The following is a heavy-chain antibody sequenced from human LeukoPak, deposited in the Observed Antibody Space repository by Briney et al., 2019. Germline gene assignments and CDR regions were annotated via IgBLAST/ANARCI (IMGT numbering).Heavy chain of an antibody. CDR2: IIPIFGTA. D-gene: IGHD6-13*01. CDR3: ARSQDKIAAAGGD. V-gene: IGHV1-69*13. Sequence: ASVKVSCKASGGTFSSYAISWVRQAPGQGLEWMGGIIPIFGTANYAQKFQGRVTITADESTSKAYMELSSLRSEDTAVYYCARSQDKIAAAGGDWGQGTLVTVSS. J-gene: IGHJ4*02. CDR1: GGTFSSYA.